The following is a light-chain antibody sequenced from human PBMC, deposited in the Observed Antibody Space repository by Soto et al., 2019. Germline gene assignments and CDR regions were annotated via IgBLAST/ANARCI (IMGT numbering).Light chain of an antibody. CDR3: SSYTASNTRQIV. Sequence: QSVLTQPASVSGSPGQSITISCTGTSSDVGSYNLVSWYQQHPGKVPKLMIYEGSKRPSGVSNRFSGSKSGNTASLTISGLQPEDEADYYCSSYTASNTRQIVFGTGTKVTVL. CDR2: EGS. V-gene: IGLV2-14*02. J-gene: IGLJ1*01. CDR1: SSDVGSYNL.